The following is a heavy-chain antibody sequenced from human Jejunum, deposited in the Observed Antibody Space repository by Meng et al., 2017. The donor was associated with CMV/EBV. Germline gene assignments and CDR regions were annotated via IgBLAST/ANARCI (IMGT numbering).Heavy chain of an antibody. J-gene: IGHJ5*02. Sequence: VQLVESGGVLVQPGESLRLSCAASGFSVSSNYMSWVRQAPGKGLEWVTLIYSGGTTFYADSVKGRFTISRDNSKNVLYLQMNSVRAEDTALYHCVRNLGYTYGLVSWGQGTLVTVSS. V-gene: IGHV3-66*01. CDR3: VRNLGYTYGLVS. D-gene: IGHD5-18*01. CDR2: IYSGGTT. CDR1: GFSVSSNY.